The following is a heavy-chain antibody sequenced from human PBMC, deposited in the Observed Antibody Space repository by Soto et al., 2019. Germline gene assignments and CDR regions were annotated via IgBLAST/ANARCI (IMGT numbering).Heavy chain of an antibody. Sequence: QVQLQQWGAGLLKPAETLALTCAAYGGSFSGYYWSWIRQPPGKGLEWIGEINHSGSTNYHPSLRRRDTISVDTSQNQFSLKLSSVTGADRAVYYCGRGNVRGGNMLAVWGQGTTVTVSS. CDR2: INHSGST. J-gene: IGHJ6*02. V-gene: IGHV4-34*01. CDR1: GGSFSGYY. D-gene: IGHD3-10*02. CDR3: GRGNVRGGNMLAV.